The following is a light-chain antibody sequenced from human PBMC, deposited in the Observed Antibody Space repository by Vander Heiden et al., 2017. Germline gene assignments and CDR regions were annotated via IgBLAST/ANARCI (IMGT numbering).Light chain of an antibody. CDR1: SSNIGSNT. J-gene: IGLJ2*01. CDR3: AAWDDSLNGVV. V-gene: IGLV1-44*01. CDR2: SNN. Sequence: QSVLTQPPSASGTPGQRVTISCSGSSSNIGSNTVTWYQQLPGTAPKLLSYSNNQRPSGVPDRCSGSKSGTSASMAISGLQSEDEADYYCAAWDDSLNGVVFGGGTKLTVL.